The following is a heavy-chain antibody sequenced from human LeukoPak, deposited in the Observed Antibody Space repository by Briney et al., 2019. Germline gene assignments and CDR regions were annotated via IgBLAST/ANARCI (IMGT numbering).Heavy chain of an antibody. D-gene: IGHD5-18*01. CDR3: ARDTTGGYSYGYLDYYYGMDV. Sequence: GGSLRLSCAASGFTFNSYSMNWVRQAPGKGLEWVSSIGSSSSYIYYADSVKGRFTISRDNAKNSLYLQMNSLRAEDTAVYYCARDTTGGYSYGYLDYYYGMDVWGQGTTVTVSS. J-gene: IGHJ6*02. V-gene: IGHV3-21*01. CDR2: IGSSSSYI. CDR1: GFTFNSYS.